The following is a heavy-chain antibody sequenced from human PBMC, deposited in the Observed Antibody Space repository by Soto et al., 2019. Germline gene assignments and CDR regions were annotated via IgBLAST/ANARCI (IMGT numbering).Heavy chain of an antibody. V-gene: IGHV1-18*01. J-gene: IGHJ4*02. CDR3: ARGVRGVGAPPQLDY. CDR2: ISAYNGNT. D-gene: IGHD1-26*01. Sequence: GASVKVSCTASGYTFTSYGIRWVRQAPGQGLEWMGWISAYNGNTNYAQKLQGRVAMTTDTSTSTAYMELRSLRSDDTAVYYCARGVRGVGAPPQLDYWGQGTLVTVSS. CDR1: GYTFTSYG.